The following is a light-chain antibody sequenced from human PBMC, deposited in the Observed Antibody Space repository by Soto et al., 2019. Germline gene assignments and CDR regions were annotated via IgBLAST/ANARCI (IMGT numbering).Light chain of an antibody. CDR3: QHYNSYSEA. J-gene: IGKJ1*01. CDR2: GAS. CDR1: QSVSSTY. V-gene: IGKV3-20*01. Sequence: EIVLTQSPVTLSLSPGERATLSCRASQSVSSTYLAWYRHKPGQAPRLLIYGASIRAADIPDRFSGSGSGTDFTLTISSLQPDDFATYYCQHYNSYSEAFGQGTKVDIK.